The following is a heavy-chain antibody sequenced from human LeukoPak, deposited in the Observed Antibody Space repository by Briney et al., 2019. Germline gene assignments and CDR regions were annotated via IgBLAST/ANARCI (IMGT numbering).Heavy chain of an antibody. CDR3: ARESLTYDILTGSFSYYGMDV. CDR2: ISYDGSNK. J-gene: IGHJ6*02. CDR1: GFTFSSYA. D-gene: IGHD3-9*01. Sequence: GRSLRLSRAASGFTFSSYAMHWVRQAPGKGLEWVAVISYDGSNKYYADSVKGRFTISRDNSKNTLYLQMNSLRAEDTAVYYCARESLTYDILTGSFSYYGMDVWGQGTTVTVSS. V-gene: IGHV3-30*04.